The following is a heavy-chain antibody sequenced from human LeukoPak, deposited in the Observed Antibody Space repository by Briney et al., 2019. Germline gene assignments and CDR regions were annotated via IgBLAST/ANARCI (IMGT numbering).Heavy chain of an antibody. CDR1: GYTFTSYG. CDR2: ISAYNGNT. V-gene: IGHV1-18*01. Sequence: ASVKVSCKASGYTFTSYGISWVRQAPGQGLEWMGWISAYNGNTNYAQKLQGRVTMTTDTSTSTAYMELRSLRSDDTAVYYCARALVGLGATDYYYYGMDVWGQGTTVTVSS. J-gene: IGHJ6*02. CDR3: ARALVGLGATDYYYYGMDV. D-gene: IGHD1-26*01.